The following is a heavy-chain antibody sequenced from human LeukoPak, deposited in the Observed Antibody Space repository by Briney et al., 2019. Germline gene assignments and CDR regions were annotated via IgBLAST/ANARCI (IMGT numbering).Heavy chain of an antibody. CDR2: IYPGDSDT. D-gene: IGHD2-2*01. Sequence: GESLKISCKGSGYSFTSYWIGWLRQMPGKGLEWMGIIYPGDSDTRYCPSFQGQVTISADKSISTAYLQWSSLKASDTAMYYCARQRDIVVVPAAERYYYYGMDVWGQGTTVTVSS. J-gene: IGHJ6*02. CDR1: GYSFTSYW. CDR3: ARQRDIVVVPAAERYYYYGMDV. V-gene: IGHV5-51*01.